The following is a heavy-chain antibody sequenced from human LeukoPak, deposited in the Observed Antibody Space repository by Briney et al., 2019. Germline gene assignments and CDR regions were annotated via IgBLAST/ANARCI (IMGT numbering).Heavy chain of an antibody. V-gene: IGHV3-21*01. CDR2: ISSSSSYI. CDR1: GFTFSSYS. J-gene: IGHJ4*02. Sequence: KPGGSLRLSCAASGFTFSSYSMSWVRQAPGKGLEWVSSISSSSSYIYYADSVKGRFTISRDNAKNSLYLQMNSLRAEDTAVYYCARDFYGDSSGYYCPWGQGTLVTVSS. CDR3: ARDFYGDSSGYYCP. D-gene: IGHD3-22*01.